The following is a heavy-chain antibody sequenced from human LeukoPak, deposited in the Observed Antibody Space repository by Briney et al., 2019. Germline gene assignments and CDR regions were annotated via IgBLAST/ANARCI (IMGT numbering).Heavy chain of an antibody. D-gene: IGHD3-22*01. CDR2: IRYDGSNK. J-gene: IGHJ3*02. Sequence: GGSLRLSCAASGFTFSSYGMHWVRQAPGKGLEWVAFIRYDGSNKYYADSVKGRFTISRDNSKNTLYLQMNSLRAEDTAVYYCAKGYYYDSSGYYSVGHDAFDIWGQGTMVTVSS. CDR3: AKGYYYDSSGYYSVGHDAFDI. CDR1: GFTFSSYG. V-gene: IGHV3-30*02.